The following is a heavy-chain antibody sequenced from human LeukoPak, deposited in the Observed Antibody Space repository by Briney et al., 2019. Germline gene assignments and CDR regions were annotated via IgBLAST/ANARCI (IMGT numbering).Heavy chain of an antibody. Sequence: SVKVSCKASGDTFSRYAISWERQAPGQGLKWMGGIIPIFGTADYAQKFQGRVTITADESTSTAYMELSSLRSEDTAVYYCARGRPYAFDIWGQGTMVTVSS. CDR2: IIPIFGTA. CDR1: GDTFSRYA. V-gene: IGHV1-69*13. J-gene: IGHJ3*02. CDR3: ARGRPYAFDI.